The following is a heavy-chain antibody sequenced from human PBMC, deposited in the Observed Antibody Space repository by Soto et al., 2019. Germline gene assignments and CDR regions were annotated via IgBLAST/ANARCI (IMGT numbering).Heavy chain of an antibody. V-gene: IGHV4-30-4*01. CDR1: GGSISSGDYY. CDR3: ASARNYYDSSGYKYYFDY. J-gene: IGHJ4*02. Sequence: QVQLQESGPGLVKPSQTLSLTCTVSGGSISSGDYYWSWIRQPPGKGLELIGYIYYSGSTYYNPSLKSRVTISVDTSKNQFSLKLSSVTAADTAVYYCASARNYYDSSGYKYYFDYWGQGTLVTVSS. CDR2: IYYSGST. D-gene: IGHD3-22*01.